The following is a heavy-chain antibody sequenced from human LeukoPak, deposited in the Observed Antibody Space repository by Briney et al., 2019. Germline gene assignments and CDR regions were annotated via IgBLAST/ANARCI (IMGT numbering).Heavy chain of an antibody. V-gene: IGHV1-69*06. J-gene: IGHJ4*02. Sequence: SVKVSCKASGGTFSSYAISWVRQAPGQGLEWMGGIIPIFGTASYAQKFQGRVTITADKSTSTAYMEQSSLRSEDTAVYYCARGDDILTGSDYWGQGTLVTVSS. CDR1: GGTFSSYA. CDR2: IIPIFGTA. D-gene: IGHD3-9*01. CDR3: ARGDDILTGSDY.